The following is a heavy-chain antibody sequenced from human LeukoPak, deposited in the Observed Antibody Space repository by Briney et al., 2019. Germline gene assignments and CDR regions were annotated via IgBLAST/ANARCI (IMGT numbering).Heavy chain of an antibody. D-gene: IGHD6-19*01. CDR3: ARHPYSSGWHPALGWFDP. Sequence: GGSLRLSCAASGFTFSSYAMHWVRQAPGKGLEYVSAISSNGGSTYYANSVKGRFTISRDNSKNTLYLQMGSLRAEDMAVYYCARHPYSSGWHPALGWFDPWGQGTLVTVSS. CDR1: GFTFSSYA. J-gene: IGHJ5*02. V-gene: IGHV3-64*01. CDR2: ISSNGGST.